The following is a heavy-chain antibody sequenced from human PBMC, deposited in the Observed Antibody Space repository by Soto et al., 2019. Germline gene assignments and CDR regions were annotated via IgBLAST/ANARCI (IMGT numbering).Heavy chain of an antibody. CDR2: ITSKSTTI. J-gene: IGHJ5*02. CDR3: AREMGACSDSSCYPGPYDS. V-gene: IGHV3-48*02. D-gene: IGHD2-2*01. Sequence: GGSLRLSCAASGFTFTSYSMNWVRQAPGQGLEWVSYITSKSTTIKYADSVKGRFTVSRDNAKNLLYLQLNSLRDEDTAVYYCAREMGACSDSSCYPGPYDSWGQGTLVTVSS. CDR1: GFTFTSYS.